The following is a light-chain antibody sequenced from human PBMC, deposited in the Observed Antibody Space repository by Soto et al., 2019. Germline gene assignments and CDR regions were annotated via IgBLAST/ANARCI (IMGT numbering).Light chain of an antibody. CDR1: SGSIGSNS. CDR2: EDD. CDR3: QPYDTNTVV. V-gene: IGLV6-57*04. Sequence: NFMLTQPHSVSESPGKTVTISCTRSSGSIGSNSVQWYRQRPGSAPTIVIYEDDQRPSGVPNRFAGSIDRSSNSASLTISGLQTEDEADHYCQPYDTNTVVFGGGIKLTVL. J-gene: IGLJ2*01.